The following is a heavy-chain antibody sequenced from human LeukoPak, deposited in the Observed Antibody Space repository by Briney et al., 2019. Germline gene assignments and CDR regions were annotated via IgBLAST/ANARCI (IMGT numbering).Heavy chain of an antibody. V-gene: IGHV4-4*07. J-gene: IGHJ4*02. Sequence: SETLSLTCTVSGGSISSYYWSWIRQPAGKGLEWIGRIYTSGSTNYNPSLKSRVTMSVDTSKNQFSLKLSSVTAADTAVYYCARGGSRYSSSWYSSDYWGQGTLVTVSS. CDR1: GGSISSYY. D-gene: IGHD6-13*01. CDR3: ARGGSRYSSSWYSSDY. CDR2: IYTSGST.